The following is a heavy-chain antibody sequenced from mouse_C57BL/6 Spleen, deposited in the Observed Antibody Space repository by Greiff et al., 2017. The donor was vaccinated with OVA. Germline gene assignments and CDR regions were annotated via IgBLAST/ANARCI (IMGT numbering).Heavy chain of an antibody. CDR2: IDPSDSYT. D-gene: IGHD1-1*01. CDR1: GYTFTSYW. V-gene: IGHV1-50*01. CDR3: ARGGRGYYGSSHWYFDV. J-gene: IGHJ1*03. Sequence: VQLQQPGAELVKPGASVKLSCKASGYTFTSYWMQWVKQRPGQGLEWIGEIDPSDSYTNYNHKFKGKATLTVDTSSSTAYMQLSSLTSEDSAVYYCARGGRGYYGSSHWYFDVWGTGTTVTVSS.